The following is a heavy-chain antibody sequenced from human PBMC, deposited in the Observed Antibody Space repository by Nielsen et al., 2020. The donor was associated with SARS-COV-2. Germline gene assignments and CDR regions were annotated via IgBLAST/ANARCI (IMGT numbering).Heavy chain of an antibody. CDR2: IKSKTDGGTT. CDR1: GFSFSDYA. J-gene: IGHJ4*02. V-gene: IGHV3-15*01. CDR3: TRDHFWSGYYGY. Sequence: GGSLRLSCAASGFSFSDYAMSWVRQAPGKGLEWVGRIKSKTDGGTTDYAAPVKGRFTISRDDSKNTLYLQMNSLKTEDTAVYYCTRDHFWSGYYGYWGQGTLVTVSS. D-gene: IGHD3-3*02.